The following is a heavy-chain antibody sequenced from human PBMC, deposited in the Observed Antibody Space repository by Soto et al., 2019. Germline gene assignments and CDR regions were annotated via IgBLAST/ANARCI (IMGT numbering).Heavy chain of an antibody. Sequence: GGSLRLSCAASGFTFDYYWMHWVRQAPGKELVWVSRVHSGGTTTTYADSVKGRFTISRDNARNTVSLQMSSLRAEDTAIYYCARGDRGGFDLWGHGTMVTVSS. J-gene: IGHJ3*01. CDR2: VHSGGTTT. CDR3: ARGDRGGFDL. D-gene: IGHD3-10*01. V-gene: IGHV3-74*01. CDR1: GFTFDYYW.